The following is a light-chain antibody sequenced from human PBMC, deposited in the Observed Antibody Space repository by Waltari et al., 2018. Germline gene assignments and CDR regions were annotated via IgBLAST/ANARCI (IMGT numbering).Light chain of an antibody. J-gene: IGLJ1*01. Sequence: SYVLTQPPSVSVAPGNTARVTCGGQNIWSKRVHCYQQRPGQAPVLVISNNSDRPSGTPERFSGSNSENTATLTISRVEAGDEADYYCQVWDHSGIDTYVFGAGTKVTVL. CDR1: NIWSKR. CDR2: NNS. V-gene: IGLV3-21*04. CDR3: QVWDHSGIDTYV.